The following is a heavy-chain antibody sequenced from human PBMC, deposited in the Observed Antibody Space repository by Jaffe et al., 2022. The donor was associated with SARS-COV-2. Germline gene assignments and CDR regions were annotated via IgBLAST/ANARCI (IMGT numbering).Heavy chain of an antibody. CDR3: ARGTPPRYCSGGTCYGGYYNYMDV. CDR1: GGSFSDYS. J-gene: IGHJ6*03. CDR2: INHSGST. V-gene: IGHV4-34*01. Sequence: QVQLQQWGAGLLKPSETLSLTCAVYGGSFSDYSWSWIRQPPGKGLEWIGEINHSGSTDHNPSLKSRVTLSVDTSKNQFSLKLISVTAADTAIYYCARGTPPRYCSGGTCYGGYYNYMDVWGKGTTVTVSS. D-gene: IGHD2-15*01.